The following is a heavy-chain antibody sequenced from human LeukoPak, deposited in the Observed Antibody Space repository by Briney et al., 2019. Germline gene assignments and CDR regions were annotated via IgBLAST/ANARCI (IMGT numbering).Heavy chain of an antibody. CDR2: IHPEGNEK. V-gene: IGHV3-7*04. D-gene: IGHD1-1*01. CDR1: GFTFSTFW. Sequence: GSLRLSCAVSGFTFSTFWMSWVRQAPGRGLEWVANIHPEGNEKYHVESVKGRFTISRDNTKNLLFLQMNGLRVEDTAVYYCARGDDFSGDHWGQGTLVTVSS. J-gene: IGHJ4*02. CDR3: ARGDDFSGDH.